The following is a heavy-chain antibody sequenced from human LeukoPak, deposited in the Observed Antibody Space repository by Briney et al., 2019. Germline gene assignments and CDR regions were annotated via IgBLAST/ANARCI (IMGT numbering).Heavy chain of an antibody. CDR2: LYSGSST. D-gene: IGHD3-10*01. V-gene: IGHV3-53*01. CDR3: ARVGDHYHWYLGD. J-gene: IGHJ2*01. Sequence: GGSLRLSCEGSGFSVSTKYMNWVRQAPGKGLEWVSILYSGSSTYYTDSVKGRFTVSRDDSKNTLYLHMNSLGVEDTAVYYCARVGDHYHWYLGDWGSGTLVTVSS. CDR1: GFSVSTKY.